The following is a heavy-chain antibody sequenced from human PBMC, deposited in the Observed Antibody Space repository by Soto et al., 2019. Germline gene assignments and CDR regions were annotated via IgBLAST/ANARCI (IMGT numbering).Heavy chain of an antibody. Sequence: EVQMLESGGGVVQPGGSLRLSCAASGFTFSSYAMSLVRQAPGKGLEWVSAISGSGGSTYYADSVKGRFTISRDNSKNTLYLQMNSLRAEDTAVYYCAKERYDRPDAFDLWGQGTMVTVSS. CDR3: AKERYDRPDAFDL. J-gene: IGHJ3*01. CDR1: GFTFSSYA. D-gene: IGHD5-12*01. V-gene: IGHV3-23*01. CDR2: ISGSGGST.